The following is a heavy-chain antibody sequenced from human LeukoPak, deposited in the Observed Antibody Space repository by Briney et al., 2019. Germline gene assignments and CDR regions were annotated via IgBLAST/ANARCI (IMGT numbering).Heavy chain of an antibody. D-gene: IGHD6-13*01. Sequence: GGSLRLSCAASGFTFSDYSMTWVRQAPGKGLEWVSSIDSSSSYIFYADSMKGRFTISRDNAKNSLYLQMNSLRAEDTAVYYCARFEQQLVRGYYYYYYYMDVWGKGTTVTVSS. J-gene: IGHJ6*03. V-gene: IGHV3-21*01. CDR1: GFTFSDYS. CDR2: IDSSSSYI. CDR3: ARFEQQLVRGYYYYYYYMDV.